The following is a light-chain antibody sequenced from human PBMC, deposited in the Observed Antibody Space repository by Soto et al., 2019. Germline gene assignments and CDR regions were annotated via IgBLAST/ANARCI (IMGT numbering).Light chain of an antibody. CDR1: SSDVGNYNL. J-gene: IGLJ1*01. CDR2: DVS. CDR3: CSYAGDSYV. V-gene: IGLV2-23*02. Sequence: QSALTQPASVSGSPGQSITISCTGTSSDVGNYNLVSWYQQHPGKAPELMIYDVSKRPSGVSNRFSGSKSGNTASLTISGLQADDEADYYCCSYAGDSYVFGTGTKVTVL.